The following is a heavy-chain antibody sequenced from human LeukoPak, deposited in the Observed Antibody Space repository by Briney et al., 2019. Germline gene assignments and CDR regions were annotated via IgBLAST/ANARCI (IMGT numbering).Heavy chain of an antibody. CDR1: GDSISSGDYY. J-gene: IGHJ5*02. Sequence: PSETLPLTCTVSGDSISSGDYYWSWIRQPPGKGLEWIGYIHYSGSTYYNPSLKSRVTISVDTSKNEFSLTLSSVTAADTAVYYCARGWVWFGEVPPNFDPWGQGTLVTVSS. V-gene: IGHV4-30-4*01. D-gene: IGHD3-10*01. CDR3: ARGWVWFGEVPPNFDP. CDR2: IHYSGST.